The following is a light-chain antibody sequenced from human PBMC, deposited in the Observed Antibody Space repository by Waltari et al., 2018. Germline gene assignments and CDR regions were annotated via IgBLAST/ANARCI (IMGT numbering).Light chain of an antibody. Sequence: DIVMTQSPDSLAVSLGERATIHCKSSQSIFYSSNNKDYLAWYQLKPGQPPKLLIYWASTRESGVPDRFSGSGTGTDFTLTISSLQTEDVATYYCQQYRDTPYTFGQGTNVEIK. CDR1: QSIFYSSNNKDY. CDR2: WAS. CDR3: QQYRDTPYT. V-gene: IGKV4-1*01. J-gene: IGKJ2*01.